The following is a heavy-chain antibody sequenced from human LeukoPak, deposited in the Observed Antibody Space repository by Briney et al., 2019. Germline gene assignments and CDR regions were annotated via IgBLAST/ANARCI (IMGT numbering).Heavy chain of an antibody. D-gene: IGHD1-1*01. J-gene: IGHJ4*02. Sequence: GGSLRLSCATSGFTFSRYWMHWVRQAAGKGLVWVSYINSDGSSTNYADSVKGRFTISRDNAKNTLYLQMNSLRAEDTAVYYCARGGLGTGIDYWGQGTLVTVSS. V-gene: IGHV3-74*01. CDR1: GFTFSRYW. CDR2: INSDGSST. CDR3: ARGGLGTGIDY.